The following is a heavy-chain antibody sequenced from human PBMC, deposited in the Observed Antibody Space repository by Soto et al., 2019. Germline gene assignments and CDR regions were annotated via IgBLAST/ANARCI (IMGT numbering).Heavy chain of an antibody. V-gene: IGHV3-30*18. CDR2: ISYDGSNK. J-gene: IGHJ4*02. D-gene: IGHD5-12*01. CDR1: RFTFSNYG. Sequence: GGSLRLSCAASRFTFSNYGMHWVRQTPGKGLEWVAVISYDGSNKYYADSVKGRFTISRDNSKNTLYLQMNSQRAEDTAVYYCVKGGYHYFDYWGQGTLVTVSS. CDR3: VKGGYHYFDY.